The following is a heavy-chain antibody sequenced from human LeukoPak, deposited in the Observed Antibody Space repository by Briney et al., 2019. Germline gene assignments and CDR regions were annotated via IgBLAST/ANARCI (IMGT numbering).Heavy chain of an antibody. Sequence: PGGSLRLSCAASGFTFSTYVMTWVRQAPGKGLEWVSSISGSGGTTYYADTVKGRFTISRDHSKNRLYLQMNSLRAEDTAVYYCASDITGTTMGYNWFDPWGQGTLVTVSS. CDR1: GFTFSTYV. J-gene: IGHJ5*02. CDR3: ASDITGTTMGYNWFDP. CDR2: ISGSGGTT. D-gene: IGHD1-7*01. V-gene: IGHV3-23*01.